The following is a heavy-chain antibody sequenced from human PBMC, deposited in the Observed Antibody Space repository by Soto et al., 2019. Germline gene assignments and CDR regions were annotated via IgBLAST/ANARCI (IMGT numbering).Heavy chain of an antibody. CDR3: ARGTTTSAFSAMDV. D-gene: IGHD1-1*01. J-gene: IGHJ6*02. Sequence: QVQLVESGGGVVQPGRSLRLSCAASGFTFSYHALNWVRQAPGKGLEWVAVISYDGDNKYIAESVTGRFTISRDNSKNTVSLQMNSLRAEGTAMYFCARGTTTSAFSAMDVWGQGTTVTVSS. V-gene: IGHV3-30-3*01. CDR2: ISYDGDNK. CDR1: GFTFSYHA.